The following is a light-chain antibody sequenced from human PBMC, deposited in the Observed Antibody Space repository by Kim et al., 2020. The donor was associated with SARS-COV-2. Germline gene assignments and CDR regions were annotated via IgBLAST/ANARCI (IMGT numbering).Light chain of an antibody. V-gene: IGKV3-15*01. CDR3: QQYNNWPRT. CDR2: CAS. Sequence: EIVMTQSPATLSVSPGERATLSCRASQSVSSNLVWYQQKPGQAPRLLIYCASSRATGIPARFSGGGSGTEFTLTISSLQSEDFAVYYCQQYNNWPRTFGQGTKVDIK. CDR1: QSVSSN. J-gene: IGKJ1*01.